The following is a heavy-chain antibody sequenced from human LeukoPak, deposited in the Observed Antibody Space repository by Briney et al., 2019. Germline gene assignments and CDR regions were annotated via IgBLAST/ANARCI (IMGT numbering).Heavy chain of an antibody. J-gene: IGHJ4*02. V-gene: IGHV4-38-2*01. D-gene: IGHD3-10*01. CDR1: GYSISSGYY. CDR2: IYHSGST. CDR3: ARAGGYYYGSGSYVGPPFDY. Sequence: SETLSLTCAVSGYSISSGYYWGWIRQPPGKGLEWIGSIYHSGSTYCNPSLKSRVTISVDTSKNQFSLKLSSVTAADTAVYYCARAGGYYYGSGSYVGPPFDYWGQGTLVTVSS.